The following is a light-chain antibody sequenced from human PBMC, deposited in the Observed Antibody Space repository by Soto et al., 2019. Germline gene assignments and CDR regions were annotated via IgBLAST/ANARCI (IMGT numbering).Light chain of an antibody. CDR2: EVS. CDR3: SSYTSSSTYV. Sequence: QSALTQPPSASGSPGQSVTISCTGTSSDVGSYNRVSWYQQSPGTAPKLMIYEVSNRPSGVPDRFSGSKSGNTASLTISGLQAEDEADYYCSSYTSSSTYVFGTGTKLTVL. V-gene: IGLV2-18*02. CDR1: SSDVGSYNR. J-gene: IGLJ1*01.